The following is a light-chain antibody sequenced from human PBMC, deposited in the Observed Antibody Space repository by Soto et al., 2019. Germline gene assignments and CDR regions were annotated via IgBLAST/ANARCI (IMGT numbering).Light chain of an antibody. V-gene: IGLV1-40*01. CDR1: SSNIGAGYD. CDR3: QSYDSSLRGLV. CDR2: GNN. J-gene: IGLJ1*01. Sequence: QSVLTQPPSVSGAPGQRVTISCTGSSSNIGAGYDVHWYQQLPGTAPKLLSYGNNNRPSGVPDRFSGSKSGTSASLAITGLQAEDEADYYCQSYDSSLRGLVFGTGTKLTVL.